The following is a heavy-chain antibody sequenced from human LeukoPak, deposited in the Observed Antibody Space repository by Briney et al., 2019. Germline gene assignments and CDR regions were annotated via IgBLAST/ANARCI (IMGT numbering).Heavy chain of an antibody. Sequence: SETPSLTCIVSGDSISNGTYYWNWIRQPAGKGLEWIGRIYTSGSTNYNPSLKSRVTMSVDTSKNQFSLKLSSVTAADTAVYYCARGSVAGIDPWGQGTLVTVSS. CDR3: ARGSVAGIDP. CDR1: GDSISNGTYY. CDR2: IYTSGST. V-gene: IGHV4-61*02. D-gene: IGHD6-19*01. J-gene: IGHJ5*02.